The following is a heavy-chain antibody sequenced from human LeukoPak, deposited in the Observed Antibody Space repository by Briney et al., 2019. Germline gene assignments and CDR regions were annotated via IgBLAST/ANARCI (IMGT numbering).Heavy chain of an antibody. CDR3: ARAPGYCSSTSCSPYYYYGMDV. CDR2: INPSGGST. V-gene: IGHV1-46*01. Sequence: ASVKVSCKASGYTFTSYYMHWVRQAPGQGLEWMGIINPSGGSTSYAQKFQGRVTMTRDTSTSTVYMELSSLRSEDTAVYYCARAPGYCSSTSCSPYYYYGMDVWGQGTTVTVSS. CDR1: GYTFTSYY. D-gene: IGHD2-2*01. J-gene: IGHJ6*02.